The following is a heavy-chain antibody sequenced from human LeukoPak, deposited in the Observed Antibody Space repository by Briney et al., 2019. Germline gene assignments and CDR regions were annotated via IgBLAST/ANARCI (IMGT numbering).Heavy chain of an antibody. J-gene: IGHJ4*02. D-gene: IGHD6-13*01. CDR1: GGSISSYY. V-gene: IGHV4-59*05. CDR3: AGSREIAAAGNGI. Sequence: PSETLSLTCTVSGGSISSYYWSWIRQPPGKGLEWIGSIYYSGSTYYNPSLKSRVTISVDTSKNQFSLKLSSVTAADTAVYYCAGSREIAAAGNGIWGQGTLVTVSS. CDR2: IYYSGST.